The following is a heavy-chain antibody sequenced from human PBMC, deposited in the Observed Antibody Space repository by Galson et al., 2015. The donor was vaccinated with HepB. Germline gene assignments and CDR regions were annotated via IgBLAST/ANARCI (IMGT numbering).Heavy chain of an antibody. Sequence: SVKVSCKASGGTFSSYAISWVRQAPGQGLEWMGGIIPIFGTANYAQKFQGRVTITADESTSTAYMELSSLRSEDTAVYYCARPLSYDSSGHFDYWGQGTLVTVSS. D-gene: IGHD3-22*01. V-gene: IGHV1-69*13. CDR3: ARPLSYDSSGHFDY. CDR1: GGTFSSYA. CDR2: IIPIFGTA. J-gene: IGHJ4*02.